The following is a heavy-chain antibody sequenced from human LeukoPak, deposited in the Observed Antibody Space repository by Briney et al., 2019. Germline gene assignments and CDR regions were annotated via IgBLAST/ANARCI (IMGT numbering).Heavy chain of an antibody. V-gene: IGHV4-39*01. D-gene: IGHD5-12*01. J-gene: IGHJ4*02. CDR1: GGSISTSNYY. Sequence: SETLSLTCTVSGGSISTSNYYWGWIRQPPGKGLEWIGNIFYSGSTYYSPSLKSRVTISLDTSRNQFSLKLSSVTAADTAVYYCARHLPRGYSGYDLPQYFDYWGQGTLVTVSS. CDR3: ARHLPRGYSGYDLPQYFDY. CDR2: IFYSGST.